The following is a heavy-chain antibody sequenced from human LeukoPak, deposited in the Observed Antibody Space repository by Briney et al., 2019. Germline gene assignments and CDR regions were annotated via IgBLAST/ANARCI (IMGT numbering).Heavy chain of an antibody. CDR1: GGSITSTNY. V-gene: IGHV4-4*02. J-gene: IGHJ4*02. Sequence: SGTLSLTCGVSGGSITSTNYWTWVRQPPGKGREWIGEVNLQGSTNYNPSLMGRVAISVDMSENHISLQLTSVTAADTAVYYCAREGGPYRPLDYSGQGTLVTVSS. CDR2: VNLQGST. CDR3: AREGGPYRPLDY.